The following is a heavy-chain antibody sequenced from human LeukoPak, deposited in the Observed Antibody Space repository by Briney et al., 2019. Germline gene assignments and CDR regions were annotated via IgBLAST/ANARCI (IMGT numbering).Heavy chain of an antibody. CDR3: AKEMSTVATIEYYYYGMDV. CDR2: ISSSSSYI. Sequence: GGSLRLSCAASGFTFSSYSMNWVRQAPGKGLEWVSSISSSSSYIYYADSVKGRFTISRDNAKNSLYLQMNSLRAEDTAVYYCAKEMSTVATIEYYYYGMDVWGQGTTVTVSS. CDR1: GFTFSSYS. V-gene: IGHV3-21*04. J-gene: IGHJ6*02. D-gene: IGHD5-12*01.